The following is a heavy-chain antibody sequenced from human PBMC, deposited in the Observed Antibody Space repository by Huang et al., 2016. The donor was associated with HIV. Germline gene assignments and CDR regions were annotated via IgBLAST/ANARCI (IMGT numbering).Heavy chain of an antibody. V-gene: IGHV1-24*01. CDR2: YDPEYSET. Sequence: QVQLVQSGAEVKKPGASVKVTFKIYGYTLTELSIHWVRQAPGKGLEWIVGYDPEYSETNDAQNVQGRDTMTEDTSTDTAYMELNRLRSEDTAVYYCATGFDTYYDIWGQGTMVIASS. D-gene: IGHD2-21*01. CDR3: ATGFDTYYDI. J-gene: IGHJ3*02. CDR1: GYTLTELS.